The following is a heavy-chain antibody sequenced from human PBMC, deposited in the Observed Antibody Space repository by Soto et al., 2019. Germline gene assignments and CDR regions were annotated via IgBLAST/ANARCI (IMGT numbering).Heavy chain of an antibody. J-gene: IGHJ6*02. D-gene: IGHD6-13*01. CDR1: GGTFSSYA. CDR2: IIPIFGTA. CDR3: ARDLRQLVGSYGMDV. Sequence: AVKVSCKASGGTFSSYAISWVRQAPGQGLEWMGGIIPIFGTANYAQKFQGRVTITADKSTSTAYMELSSLRSEDTAVYYCARDLRQLVGSYGMDVWGQGTTVTSP. V-gene: IGHV1-69*06.